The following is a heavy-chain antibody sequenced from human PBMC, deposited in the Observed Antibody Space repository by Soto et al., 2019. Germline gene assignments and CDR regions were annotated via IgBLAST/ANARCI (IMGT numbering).Heavy chain of an antibody. D-gene: IGHD2-2*01. CDR1: GFTFSNYA. CDR2: ISGSGGTT. V-gene: IGHV3-23*01. Sequence: EMQVLESGGGLVQPGGSLRLSCAASGFTFSNYAMAWVRQAPGKGLEWVSGISGSGGTTFYAGSVKGRFAISRDNSKKTLYLQMNILRGDDTAVYYCALRYCSRTTCPPLNSYFYMDVWGKGTTVTVSS. CDR3: ALRYCSRTTCPPLNSYFYMDV. J-gene: IGHJ6*03.